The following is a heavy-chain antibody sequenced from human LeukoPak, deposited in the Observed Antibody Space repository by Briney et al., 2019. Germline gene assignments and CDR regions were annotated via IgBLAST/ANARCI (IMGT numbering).Heavy chain of an antibody. CDR2: IIPMSNTV. CDR3: ARGFCTSGHCYNDFDY. J-gene: IGHJ4*02. CDR1: GYTFSIYS. V-gene: IGHV1-69*06. D-gene: IGHD2-15*01. Sequence: ASVKVSCKASGYTFSIYSISWVRQAPGLGLGWMVRIIPMSNTVDYAQRFQDRVTITADKSTGTAYMELSSLRSDDTAVYYCARGFCTSGHCYNDFDYWGQGTQVTVSS.